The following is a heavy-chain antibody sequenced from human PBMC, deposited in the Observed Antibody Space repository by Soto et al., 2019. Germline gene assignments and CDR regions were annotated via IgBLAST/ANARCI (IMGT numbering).Heavy chain of an antibody. V-gene: IGHV4-30-4*01. CDR3: ARGGSYYDYGGNPVGVGY. J-gene: IGHJ4*02. CDR2: IYYSGST. D-gene: IGHD4-17*01. Sequence: QVQLQESGPGLVKPSQTLSLTCTVSGGSISSGDYYWSWIRQPPGKGLEWIGYIYYSGSTYYNPSLKSRVTISVDTSKNQFSLKLSSVTAADTAVYYCARGGSYYDYGGNPVGVGYWGQGTLVTVSS. CDR1: GGSISSGDYY.